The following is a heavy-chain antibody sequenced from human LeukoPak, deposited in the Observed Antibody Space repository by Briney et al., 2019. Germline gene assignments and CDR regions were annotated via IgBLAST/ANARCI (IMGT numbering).Heavy chain of an antibody. CDR1: GDTFNSYD. Sequence: SVKISCKVSGDTFNSYDIRKVRQAHRKGRERMGGNNAIFGKAKYAHKFQGRVSITADESTSTAYMELSSLRSDDTAVYYCAREVTRYCSSTSCFNWFDLWGQGTLVTVSS. J-gene: IGHJ5*02. CDR2: NNAIFGKA. V-gene: IGHV1-69*13. D-gene: IGHD2-2*01. CDR3: AREVTRYCSSTSCFNWFDL.